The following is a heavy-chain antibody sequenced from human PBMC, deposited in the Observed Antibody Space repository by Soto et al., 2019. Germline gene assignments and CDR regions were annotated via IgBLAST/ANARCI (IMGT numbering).Heavy chain of an antibody. CDR1: GDSYSISTYS. Sequence: SGTLSLTCNMSGDSYSISTYSWSWIRQPPGKALQWIGFIYQSGVTSYNPSLASRVSISLDRSNNQCSLKLKSVTAADTAVYFCAGMPYTSGLRFDPWGPGTLVTVSS. D-gene: IGHD6-19*01. V-gene: IGHV4-30-2*01. CDR3: AGMPYTSGLRFDP. J-gene: IGHJ5*02. CDR2: IYQSGVT.